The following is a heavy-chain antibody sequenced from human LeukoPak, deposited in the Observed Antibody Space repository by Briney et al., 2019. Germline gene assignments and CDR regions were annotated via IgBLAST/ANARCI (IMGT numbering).Heavy chain of an antibody. CDR2: ISSSSSYI. V-gene: IGHV3-21*01. D-gene: IGHD3-22*01. CDR3: ARGALYYYDSSDYYVDDY. J-gene: IGHJ4*02. Sequence: PGGSLRLSCAASGFTFSSYSMNWVRQAPGKGLEWVSSISSSSSYIYYADSVKGRFTISRDNAKNSLYLQMNSLRAEDTAVYYCARGALYYYDSSDYYVDDYWGQGTLVTVSS. CDR1: GFTFSSYS.